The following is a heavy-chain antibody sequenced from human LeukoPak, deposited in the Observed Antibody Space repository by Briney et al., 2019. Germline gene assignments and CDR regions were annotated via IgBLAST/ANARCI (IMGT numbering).Heavy chain of an antibody. D-gene: IGHD3-10*01. J-gene: IGHJ6*03. Sequence: SETLSLTCAVYGGSFSGYYWSWIRQPPGKGLEWIGEIKHSGSTNYNPSLKSRVTISVDTSKNQFSLKLSSVTAADTAVYYCASGRYYYGSGSYLGYYYYYMDVWGKGTTVTVSS. CDR3: ASGRYYYGSGSYLGYYYYYMDV. CDR1: GGSFSGYY. CDR2: IKHSGST. V-gene: IGHV4-34*01.